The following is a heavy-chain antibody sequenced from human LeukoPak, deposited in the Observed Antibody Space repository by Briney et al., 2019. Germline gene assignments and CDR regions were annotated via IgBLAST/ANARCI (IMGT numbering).Heavy chain of an antibody. CDR2: ISGSGGGT. CDR3: AKDLGRYRNNFFDY. CDR1: GFTFSSIA. D-gene: IGHD1-26*01. J-gene: IGHJ4*02. V-gene: IGHV3-23*01. Sequence: GGSLRLSCAASGFTFSSIAMSWVRQAPDKGLEWVSTISGSGGGTYYADSVKGRFTISRDDSKNTLYLQTNSLRADDTAVYYCAKDLGRYRNNFFDYWGQGNLVTISS.